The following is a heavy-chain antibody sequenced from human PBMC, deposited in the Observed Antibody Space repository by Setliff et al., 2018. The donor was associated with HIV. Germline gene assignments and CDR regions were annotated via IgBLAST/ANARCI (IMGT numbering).Heavy chain of an antibody. J-gene: IGHJ4*02. V-gene: IGHV3-20*04. CDR1: GGFTNGFY. CDR2: INWNSDNI. CDR3: ARLSSGWSGISHFDY. D-gene: IGHD6-19*01. Sequence: SSETLSLTCNVSGGFTNGFYWSWIRQSPGKGLEWVSGINWNSDNIGYAGSVKGRFTISRDNAKNSLYLQMNSLRAEDTAVYYCARLSSGWSGISHFDYWGQGTLVTVSS.